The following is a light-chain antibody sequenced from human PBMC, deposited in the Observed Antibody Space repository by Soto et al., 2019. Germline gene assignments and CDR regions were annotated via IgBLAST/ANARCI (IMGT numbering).Light chain of an antibody. CDR1: NIGSIS. J-gene: IGLJ1*01. CDR2: DDS. Sequence: SYELTQPPSVSVAPGQTARITCGGRNIGSISVHWYQQKPGQAPVLVVYDDSDRPSGIPERFSGSNSGNTATLTISGVEAGDEADYYCQVWDSSSDQGVFGTGTKLTVL. CDR3: QVWDSSSDQGV. V-gene: IGLV3-21*02.